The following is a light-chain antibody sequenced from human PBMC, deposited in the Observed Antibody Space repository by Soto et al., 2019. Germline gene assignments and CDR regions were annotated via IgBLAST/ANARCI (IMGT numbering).Light chain of an antibody. Sequence: IVMTQSPATLSVSPGERATLSCRASQSVRNYLAWYQQRPGQAPRPLIFGAPTRATDIPARFSGSGSGTEFTLTISSLQSEDFAVYYCQQYNNWPRTFGQGTKVEIK. CDR2: GAP. V-gene: IGKV3-15*01. CDR3: QQYNNWPRT. CDR1: QSVRNY. J-gene: IGKJ1*01.